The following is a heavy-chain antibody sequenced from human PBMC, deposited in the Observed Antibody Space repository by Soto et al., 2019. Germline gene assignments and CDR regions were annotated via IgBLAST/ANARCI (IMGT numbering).Heavy chain of an antibody. J-gene: IGHJ5*02. CDR2: MNPNSGNT. D-gene: IGHD3-22*01. Sequence: GASVKVSCKASGYTFTSYDINWVRQATGQGLEWMGWMNPNSGNTGYAQKFQGRVTMTRNTSISTAYMELSSLRSEDTAVYYCARYTTYYYDSSGYHASFDPWGQGXLVTVYS. CDR1: GYTFTSYD. CDR3: ARYTTYYYDSSGYHASFDP. V-gene: IGHV1-8*01.